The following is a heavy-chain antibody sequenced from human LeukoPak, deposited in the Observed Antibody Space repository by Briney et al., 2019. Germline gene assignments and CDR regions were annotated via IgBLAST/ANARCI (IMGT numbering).Heavy chain of an antibody. CDR1: GGSISSGSYY. CDR3: ARGGTIFGVVMRYFDL. J-gene: IGHJ2*01. CDR2: IYTSGST. Sequence: NPSETLSLTCTVFGGSISSGSYYWSWIRQPAGKGLEWIGRIYTSGSTNYNPSLKSRVTISVDTSKNQFSLKLSSVTAADTAVYYCARGGTIFGVVMRYFDLWGRGTLVTVSS. V-gene: IGHV4-61*02. D-gene: IGHD3-3*01.